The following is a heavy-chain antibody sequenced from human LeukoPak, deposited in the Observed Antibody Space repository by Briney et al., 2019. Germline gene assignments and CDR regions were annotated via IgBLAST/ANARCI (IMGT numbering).Heavy chain of an antibody. Sequence: GGSLRLSCAASGFTFSSYAMHWVRQAPGKGLDWVAVISYDGSNKYYADSVKGRFTISRDNSKNTLYLQMNSLRAEDTAVYYCARDQGLRATLLDYWGQGTLVTVSS. J-gene: IGHJ4*02. CDR2: ISYDGSNK. CDR3: ARDQGLRATLLDY. CDR1: GFTFSSYA. D-gene: IGHD5-12*01. V-gene: IGHV3-30*04.